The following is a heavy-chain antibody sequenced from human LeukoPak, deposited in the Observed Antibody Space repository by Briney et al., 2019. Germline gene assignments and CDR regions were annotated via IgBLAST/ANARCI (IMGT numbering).Heavy chain of an antibody. D-gene: IGHD2-15*01. CDR2: ISYDVGKK. CDR1: GFTFSSYG. V-gene: IGHV3-30*03. CDR3: ARDQTYCSGGSCYYYYYYMDV. Sequence: GRSLRLSCAASGFTFSSYGMHWVRQAPGKGLEWVAVISYDVGKKYYADSVKGRFTISRDNAKNSLYLQMNSLRAEDTAVYYCARDQTYCSGGSCYYYYYYMDVWGKGTTVTVSS. J-gene: IGHJ6*03.